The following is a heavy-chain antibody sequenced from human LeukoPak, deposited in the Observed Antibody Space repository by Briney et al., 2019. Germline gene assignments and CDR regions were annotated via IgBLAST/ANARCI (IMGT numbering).Heavy chain of an antibody. J-gene: IGHJ4*02. D-gene: IGHD3-10*01. CDR2: MKPSTGAT. Sequence: ASVKVSCKPSGYTFTGYDIHWVRQAPGQGLQWMGWMKPSTGATNYAQEFQGGVTMTRDTSVGTAHMELSRLTPDDTALYYCARDYYGSGSYSRDYWGQGTLVTVSS. CDR1: GYTFTGYD. V-gene: IGHV1-2*02. CDR3: ARDYYGSGSYSRDY.